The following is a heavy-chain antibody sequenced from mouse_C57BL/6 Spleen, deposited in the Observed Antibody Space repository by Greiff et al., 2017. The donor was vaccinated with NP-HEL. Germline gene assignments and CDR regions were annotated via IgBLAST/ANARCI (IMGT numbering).Heavy chain of an antibody. CDR1: GYTFTSYW. CDR3: ARGTGI. J-gene: IGHJ2*01. D-gene: IGHD4-1*01. CDR2: IDPSDSYT. V-gene: IGHV1-69*01. Sequence: VQLQQSGAELVMPGASVKLSCKASGYTFTSYWMHWVKQRPGQGLEWIGEIDPSDSYTNYNQKFKDKSTLTVDKSSSTAYMQLSSLTSEDSAVYYCARGTGIWGQGTTLIVSS.